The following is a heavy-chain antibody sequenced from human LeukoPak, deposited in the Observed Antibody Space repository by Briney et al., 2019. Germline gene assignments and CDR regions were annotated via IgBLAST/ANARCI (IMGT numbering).Heavy chain of an antibody. CDR1: GGSISSYY. D-gene: IGHD3-10*01. Sequence: SETLSLTCTVSGGSISSYYWSWIRQPPGKGLEWIGYIYHSGSTYYNPSLKSRVTISVDRSKNQFSLKLSSVTAADTAVYYCARDWMVRGVRGFDPWGQGTLVTVSS. J-gene: IGHJ5*02. CDR3: ARDWMVRGVRGFDP. CDR2: IYHSGST. V-gene: IGHV4-59*01.